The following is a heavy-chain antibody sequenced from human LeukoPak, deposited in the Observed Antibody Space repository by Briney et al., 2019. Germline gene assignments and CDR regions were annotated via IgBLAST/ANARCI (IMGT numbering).Heavy chain of an antibody. V-gene: IGHV3-30*02. CDR1: GFTFSSYG. CDR2: IRYDGSNK. CDR3: AKNYRHSSSSLYFDY. Sequence: GGSLRLSCAASGFTFSSYGMHWVRPAPGKGVEWVAFIRYDGSNKYYADSVKGRFTISRDNSKNTLYLQMNSLRAEDTAVYYCAKNYRHSSSSLYFDYWGQGTLVTVSS. J-gene: IGHJ4*02. D-gene: IGHD6-6*01.